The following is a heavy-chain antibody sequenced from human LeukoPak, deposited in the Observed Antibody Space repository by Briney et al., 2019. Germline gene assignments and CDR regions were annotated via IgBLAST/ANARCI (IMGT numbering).Heavy chain of an antibody. CDR1: GGSISGYY. CDR3: ARATAYYFDY. J-gene: IGHJ4*02. CDR2: INHSGST. Sequence: SETLSLTCAVYGGSISGYYWSWIRQPPGKGLEWIGEINHSGSTNYNPSLKSRVTISVDTPKNQFSLKLSSVTAADTAVYYCARATAYYFDYWGQGTLVTVSS. V-gene: IGHV4-34*01.